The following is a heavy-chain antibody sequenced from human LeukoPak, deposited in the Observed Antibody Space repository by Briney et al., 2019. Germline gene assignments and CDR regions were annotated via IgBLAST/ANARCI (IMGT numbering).Heavy chain of an antibody. Sequence: SETLSLTCTVSGGSISSGDYYWSWIRQPPGKGLEWIGYIYYSGSTYYNPSLKSRVTISVDTSKNQFSLKLSSATAADTAVYYCARVCSSTSCYRDAFDIWGQGTMVTVSS. CDR1: GGSISSGDYY. J-gene: IGHJ3*02. V-gene: IGHV4-30-4*08. CDR2: IYYSGST. D-gene: IGHD2-2*01. CDR3: ARVCSSTSCYRDAFDI.